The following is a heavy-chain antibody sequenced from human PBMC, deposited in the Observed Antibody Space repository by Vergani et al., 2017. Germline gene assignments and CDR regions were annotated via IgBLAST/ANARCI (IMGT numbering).Heavy chain of an antibody. J-gene: IGHJ6*02. CDR2: INSDGSST. CDR1: GFTFSSYW. CDR3: ASVSRKTRETGTPRDRGYYYGMDV. Sequence: EVQLVESGGGLVQPGGSLRLSCAASGFTFSSYWMHWVRQAPGKGLVWVSRINSDGSSTSYADSVKGRFNISRDNAKNTLYLEMNSLGAEDTAVYYCASVSRKTRETGTPRDRGYYYGMDVWGQGTTVTVSS. V-gene: IGHV3-74*01. D-gene: IGHD1-14*01.